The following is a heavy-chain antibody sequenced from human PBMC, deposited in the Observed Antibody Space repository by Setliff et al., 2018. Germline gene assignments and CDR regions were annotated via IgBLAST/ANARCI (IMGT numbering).Heavy chain of an antibody. CDR1: GFTFGSYW. Sequence: PGGSLRLSCAASGFTFGSYWMTWVRQAPEKGLEWVANIHQDGSERHYVDSVKGRFTISRDNAKNSLYLQMNSLRAEDTAVYYCTRGRITIFGVTPPFDPWGQGTLVTVSS. D-gene: IGHD3-3*01. CDR2: IHQDGSER. V-gene: IGHV3-7*04. CDR3: TRGRITIFGVTPPFDP. J-gene: IGHJ5*02.